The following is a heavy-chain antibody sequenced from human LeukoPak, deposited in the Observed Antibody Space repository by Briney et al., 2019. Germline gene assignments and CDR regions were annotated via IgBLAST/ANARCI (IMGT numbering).Heavy chain of an antibody. J-gene: IGHJ4*02. D-gene: IGHD3-10*01. CDR2: ISGSGGST. Sequence: GGSLRLSCAASGFTFSSYAMSWVRHAPGKGLEWVSAISGSGGSTYYADSVKGRFTISRDNSKNTLYLQMNSLRAEDTAVYYCAKERVGNYYGSGTNPFDCWGQGTLVTVSS. V-gene: IGHV3-23*01. CDR1: GFTFSSYA. CDR3: AKERVGNYYGSGTNPFDC.